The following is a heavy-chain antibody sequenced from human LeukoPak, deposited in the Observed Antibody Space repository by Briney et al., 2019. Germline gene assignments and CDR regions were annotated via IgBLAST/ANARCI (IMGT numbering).Heavy chain of an antibody. D-gene: IGHD3-10*02. V-gene: IGHV3-48*04. CDR3: AELGITMIGGV. CDR1: GFTFSTYN. Sequence: GGSLRLSCAASGFTFSTYNMNWVRQAPGKGLEWVSYISSSGSTIYYADSVKGRFTISRDDAKNSLYLQMNSLRAEDTAVYYCAELGITMIGGVWGKGTTVTISS. CDR2: ISSSGSTI. J-gene: IGHJ6*04.